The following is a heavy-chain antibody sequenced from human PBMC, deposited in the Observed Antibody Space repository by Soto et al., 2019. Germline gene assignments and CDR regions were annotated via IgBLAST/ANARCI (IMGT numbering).Heavy chain of an antibody. J-gene: IGHJ4*02. CDR2: IWYDGSNK. Sequence: QVQLVESGGGVVQPGRSLRLSCAASGFTFSSYGMHWVRQAPGKGLEWVAVIWYDGSNKYYADSVKGRFTISRDNSKNTLYLQMNSLRAEDMAVYYCARSYCSGGSCLYYFDYWGQGTLVTVSS. CDR1: GFTFSSYG. V-gene: IGHV3-33*01. D-gene: IGHD2-15*01. CDR3: ARSYCSGGSCLYYFDY.